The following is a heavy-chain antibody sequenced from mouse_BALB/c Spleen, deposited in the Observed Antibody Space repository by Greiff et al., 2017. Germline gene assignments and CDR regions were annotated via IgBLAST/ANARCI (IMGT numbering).Heavy chain of an antibody. V-gene: IGHV1S81*02. D-gene: IGHD3-3*01. CDR2: INPSNGGT. Sequence: QVQLQQSGAELVKPGASVKLSCKASGYTFTSYYMYWVKQRPGQGLEWIGEINPSNGGTNFNEKFKSKATLTVDKSSSTAYMQLSSLTSEDSAVYYCTRNGTPFDYWGQGTTLTVSS. CDR1: GYTFTSYY. J-gene: IGHJ2*01. CDR3: TRNGTPFDY.